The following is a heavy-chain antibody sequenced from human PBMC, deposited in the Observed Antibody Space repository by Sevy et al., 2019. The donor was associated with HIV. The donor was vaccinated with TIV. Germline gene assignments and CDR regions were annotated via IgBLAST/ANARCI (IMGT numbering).Heavy chain of an antibody. Sequence: GGSLRLSCAASGFTFNIYAMSWVRQAPGKGLEWLSAISGGGDGTYYADSVKGRFTISGDNSRNTLYLQMNSLRAEDTAVYYCAKRPHYYYNSDGHLVSSTDEADYWGQGTLVTVSS. V-gene: IGHV3-23*01. CDR3: AKRPHYYYNSDGHLVSSTDEADY. CDR2: ISGGGDGT. J-gene: IGHJ4*02. CDR1: GFTFNIYA. D-gene: IGHD3-22*01.